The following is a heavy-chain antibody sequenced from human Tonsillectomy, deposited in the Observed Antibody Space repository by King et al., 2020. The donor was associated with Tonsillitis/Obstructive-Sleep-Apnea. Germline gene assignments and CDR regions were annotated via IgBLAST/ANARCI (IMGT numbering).Heavy chain of an antibody. Sequence: QLVQSGADVKKPGSSVKVSCKASGGTFSSYAISWVRQAPGQGLEWMGGIIPILGIANYAQKFQGRVTITADKSTSTAYMELSSLRSEDTAVYYCARGITMIVVLDAFDIWGQGTMVTVSS. V-gene: IGHV1-69*10. CDR3: ARGITMIVVLDAFDI. CDR1: GGTFSSYA. J-gene: IGHJ3*02. D-gene: IGHD3-22*01. CDR2: IIPILGIA.